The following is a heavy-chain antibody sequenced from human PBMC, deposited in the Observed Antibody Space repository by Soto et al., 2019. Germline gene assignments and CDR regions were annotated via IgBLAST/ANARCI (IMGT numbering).Heavy chain of an antibody. CDR2: IYYSGST. CDR3: ARLPGTTKWFDP. CDR1: GGSISSYY. D-gene: IGHD1-1*01. V-gene: IGHV4-59*08. J-gene: IGHJ5*02. Sequence: SETLSLTCTVSGGSISSYYWSWIRQPPGKGLEWIGYIYYSGSTNYNPSLKSRVTISVDTSKNQFSLKLSSVTAADTAVYYCARLPGTTKWFDPWGKGTLVTVSS.